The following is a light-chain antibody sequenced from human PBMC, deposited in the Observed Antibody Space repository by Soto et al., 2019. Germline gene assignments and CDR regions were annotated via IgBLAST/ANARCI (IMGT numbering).Light chain of an antibody. V-gene: IGKV3-15*01. CDR2: GAS. J-gene: IGKJ1*01. CDR1: QSVSSN. CDR3: LQHNTFPWT. Sequence: EIVMTQSPATLSVTPGERATLSCRASQSVSSNLAWYQQKPGQAPRLLIYGASTRATGIPARFSGSGYGRDFTLTISSLQPEDFATYYCLQHNTFPWTFGQGTKVDI.